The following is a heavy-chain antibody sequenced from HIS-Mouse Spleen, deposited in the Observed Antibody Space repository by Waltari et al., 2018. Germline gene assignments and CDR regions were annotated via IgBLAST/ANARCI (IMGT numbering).Heavy chain of an antibody. CDR2: IYHSGGT. CDR3: AREGITIFGVVDPFDY. V-gene: IGHV4-38-2*02. CDR1: GYSISSGYY. D-gene: IGHD3-3*01. J-gene: IGHJ4*02. Sequence: QVQLQESGPGLVKPSETLSLTCTVSGYSISSGYYWGWIRQPPGKGLEWIGSIYHSGGTYYNPSLKSRGTISVDTSKNQFSLKLSSVTAADTAVYYCAREGITIFGVVDPFDYWGQGTLVTVSS.